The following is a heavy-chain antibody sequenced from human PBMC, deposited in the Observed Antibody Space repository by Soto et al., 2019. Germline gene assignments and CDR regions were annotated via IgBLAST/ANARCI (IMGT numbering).Heavy chain of an antibody. J-gene: IGHJ6*02. D-gene: IGHD5-12*01. V-gene: IGHV3-53*01. CDR3: SGDPSGYNEGDWFFGMDV. Sequence: LRLSCAASGFSVYSNYMSGVRQAPWKGLEWVSVIYMNGSTDYADSVQGRFTISRDIYKNTLFLQMNSLRADDTAVYFCSGDPSGYNEGDWFFGMDVWGQGTTVTVSS. CDR2: IYMNGST. CDR1: GFSVYSNY.